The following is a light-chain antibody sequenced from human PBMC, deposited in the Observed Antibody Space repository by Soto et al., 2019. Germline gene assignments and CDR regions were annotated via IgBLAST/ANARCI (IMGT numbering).Light chain of an antibody. Sequence: QSVLTQPHSASGTPGQRVTLSCSGSRSHIGTSSVHWFQQLPGTAPKLLISTTNQRPSGVPERFSGSKSGTSASLAISGLQSEDEADYYCAAWDDSLNGHVFGTGTKLTVL. CDR3: AAWDDSLNGHV. CDR2: TTN. CDR1: RSHIGTSS. V-gene: IGLV1-44*01. J-gene: IGLJ1*01.